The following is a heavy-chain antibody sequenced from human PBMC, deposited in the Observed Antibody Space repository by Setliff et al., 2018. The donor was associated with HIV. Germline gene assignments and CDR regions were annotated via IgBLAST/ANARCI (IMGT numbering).Heavy chain of an antibody. CDR2: IYYSGTT. CDR3: AREFSSSSFDQ. CDR1: GGSISSGSHY. D-gene: IGHD6-6*01. Sequence: SETLSLTCSVSGGSISSGSHYWGWIRQAPGKGPEWIGNIYYSGTTFYNPSLKSRVSISVDTSRNEFSLKLTSVTAADTAVYYCAREFSSSSFDQWGQGTLVTVSS. V-gene: IGHV4-39*02. J-gene: IGHJ4*02.